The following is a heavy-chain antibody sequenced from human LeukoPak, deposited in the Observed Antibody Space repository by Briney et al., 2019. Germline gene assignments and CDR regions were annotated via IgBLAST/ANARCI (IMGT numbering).Heavy chain of an antibody. J-gene: IGHJ3*02. V-gene: IGHV1-69*04. CDR1: GGTFSSYA. CDR2: IIPILGIA. Sequence: SVNVSCKASGGTFSSYAISWVRQAPGQGLEWMGRIIPILGIANYAQKFQGRVTITADKSTSTAYMELSSLRSEDTAVYYCARAQNDYGDYNYAFDIWGQGTMVTVSS. D-gene: IGHD4-17*01. CDR3: ARAQNDYGDYNYAFDI.